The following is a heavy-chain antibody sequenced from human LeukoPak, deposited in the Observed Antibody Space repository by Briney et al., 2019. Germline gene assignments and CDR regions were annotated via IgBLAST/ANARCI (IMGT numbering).Heavy chain of an antibody. J-gene: IGHJ4*02. CDR2: IYYSGST. Sequence: PSETLSLTCTVSGGSISSYYWSWLRQSPGKGLEWIGYIYYSGSTNYNPSLKSRVTISVDTSKNQFSLNLSSLTAADTAVYYCARGGVTRFDYWGQGALVTVSS. CDR1: GGSISSYY. D-gene: IGHD4-11*01. CDR3: ARGGVTRFDY. V-gene: IGHV4-59*01.